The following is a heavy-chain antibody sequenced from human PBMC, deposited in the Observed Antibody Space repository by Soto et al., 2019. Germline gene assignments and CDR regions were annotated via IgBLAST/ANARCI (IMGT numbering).Heavy chain of an antibody. CDR3: ARPHIVVVPAATNNWFDP. Sequence: SETLSLTCTVSGGSISSSSYYWGWIRQPPGKGLEWIGSIYYSGSTYYNPSLKSRVTISVDTSKNQFSLKLGSVTAADTAVYYCARPHIVVVPAATNNWFDPWGQGTLVTVSS. CDR2: IYYSGST. CDR1: GGSISSSSYY. V-gene: IGHV4-39*01. D-gene: IGHD2-2*01. J-gene: IGHJ5*02.